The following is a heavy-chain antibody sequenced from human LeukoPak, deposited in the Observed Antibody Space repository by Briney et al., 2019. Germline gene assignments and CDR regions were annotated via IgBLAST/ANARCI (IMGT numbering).Heavy chain of an antibody. Sequence: GGSLRLSCAASGFTFSSYSMNWVRQAPGKGLEWVSSISSSSSYIYYADSVKGRFTISRDNAKNSLYLQMNSLRAEDTAVYYCARIQTPNNYYDSSGYYYGRGAFDIWGQGTMVTVSS. CDR3: ARIQTPNNYYDSSGYYYGRGAFDI. D-gene: IGHD3-22*01. V-gene: IGHV3-21*01. J-gene: IGHJ3*02. CDR1: GFTFSSYS. CDR2: ISSSSSYI.